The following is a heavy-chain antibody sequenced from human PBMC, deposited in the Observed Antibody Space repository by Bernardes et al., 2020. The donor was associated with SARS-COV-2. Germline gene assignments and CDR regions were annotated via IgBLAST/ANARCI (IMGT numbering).Heavy chain of an antibody. CDR3: ARIDEETGRDY. CDR2: IKGDGSQR. CDR1: GFTFSTYW. V-gene: IGHV3-7*01. Sequence: GPLRLSCAASGFTFSTYWMSRVHQGPGKGLEWVANIKGDGSQRSSVDSMRGRFTVSRDNANNLLYLQMSSLRADDTAVYYCARIDEETGRDYWGQGTLVTVSS. J-gene: IGHJ4*02. D-gene: IGHD1-26*01.